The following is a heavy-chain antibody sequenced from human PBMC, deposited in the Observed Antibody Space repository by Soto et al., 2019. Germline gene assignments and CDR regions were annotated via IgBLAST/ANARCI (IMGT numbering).Heavy chain of an antibody. V-gene: IGHV3-23*01. CDR3: AKEKYYGSGTYVGGRDV. CDR1: GVTVSSYA. J-gene: IGHJ6*01. D-gene: IGHD3-10*01. CDR2: ISVSGDST. Sequence: GGSLRLSCAASGVTVSSYAMAWVRQAPGKGLECVSGISVSGDSTYYADSVKGRFTFSRDNSKNTLYLQMNSLRAEDTAVYYCAKEKYYGSGTYVGGRDVWGQGTTVTVSS.